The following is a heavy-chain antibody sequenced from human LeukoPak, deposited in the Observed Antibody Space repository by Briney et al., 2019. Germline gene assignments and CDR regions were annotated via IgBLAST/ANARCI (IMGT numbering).Heavy chain of an antibody. D-gene: IGHD6-19*01. CDR3: ARVNCSSGWLPVGSYNY. V-gene: IGHV1-2*06. CDR1: GYTFTGYY. CDR2: INPNSGGT. J-gene: IGHJ4*02. Sequence: ASVKVSCKASGYTFTGYYMHWVRQAPGQGLEWMGRINPNSGGTNYAKKFQGRVTMTRDTSISTAYMELSRLRSDDTAVYYCARVNCSSGWLPVGSYNYWGQGTLVTVSS.